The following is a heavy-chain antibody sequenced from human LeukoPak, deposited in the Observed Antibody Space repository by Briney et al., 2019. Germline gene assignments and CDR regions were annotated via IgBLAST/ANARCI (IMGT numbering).Heavy chain of an antibody. D-gene: IGHD6-19*01. CDR3: ARRAVAGKRGLDY. J-gene: IGHJ4*02. V-gene: IGHV4-34*01. CDR1: GGSFSGYY. Sequence: PSETLSLTCAVYGGSFSGYYWSWIRQPPGKGLEWIGEINHSGSTNYNPSLKSRVTISVDTSKNQFSLKLSSVTAADTAVYYCARRAVAGKRGLDYWGQGTLVTVSS. CDR2: INHSGST.